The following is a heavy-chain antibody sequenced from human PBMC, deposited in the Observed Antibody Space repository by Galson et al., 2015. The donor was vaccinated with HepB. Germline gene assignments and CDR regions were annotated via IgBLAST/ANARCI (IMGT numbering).Heavy chain of an antibody. V-gene: IGHV3-48*01. D-gene: IGHD2-2*01. CDR2: ISSSSSTI. CDR1: GFTFSSYS. Sequence: SLRLSCAASGFTFSSYSMNWVRQAPGKGLEWVSYISSSSSTIYYADSVKGRFTISRDNAKNSLYLQMNSLKTEDTAVYYCTRDGSGHPMHASVVDVWGQGTTVTVSS. CDR3: TRDGSGHPMHASVVDV. J-gene: IGHJ6*02.